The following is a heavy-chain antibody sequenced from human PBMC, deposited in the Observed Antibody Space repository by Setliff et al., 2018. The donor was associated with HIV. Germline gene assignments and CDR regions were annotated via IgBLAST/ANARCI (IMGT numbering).Heavy chain of an antibody. J-gene: IGHJ5*02. CDR3: VREAPALRYSEWLDETGWFDP. V-gene: IGHV3-23*01. Sequence: GGSLRLSCAASGFTFSSYAMSWVRQAPGKGLEWVSIITAGGTTYYADSVKGRFTISRDNSKSTLYLQMFSLRAEDTAIYYCVREAPALRYSEWLDETGWFDPWGQGTQVTVSS. CDR2: ITAGGTT. CDR1: GFTFSSYA. D-gene: IGHD3-9*01.